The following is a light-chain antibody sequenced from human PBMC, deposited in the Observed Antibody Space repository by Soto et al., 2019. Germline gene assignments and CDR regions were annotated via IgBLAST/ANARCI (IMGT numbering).Light chain of an antibody. Sequence: EIVMTQSPATLSVSPGERATLSCRASQSVSSNLAWYQQKPGQAPRLLIYGASTRATGIPARFSGSGSGTEYSLTISSLQSEDFAVYFCQQYSRSPFTFGPGTKVDI. V-gene: IGKV3-15*01. CDR2: GAS. CDR3: QQYSRSPFT. J-gene: IGKJ3*01. CDR1: QSVSSN.